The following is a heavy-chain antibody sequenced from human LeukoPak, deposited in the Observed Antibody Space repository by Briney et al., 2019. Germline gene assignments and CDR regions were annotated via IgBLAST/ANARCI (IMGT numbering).Heavy chain of an antibody. CDR2: INPNSGNT. D-gene: IGHD2-15*01. CDR3: ARGYCSGGTCYLVENWFDP. Sequence: ASVKVSCKASGYTFTVYYMYWVRQAPGQGLEWMGRINPNSGNTDYAQNFQGRVTMTRDTSISTAYMELTNLRSDDTAVYYCARGYCSGGTCYLVENWFDPWGQGTLVTVSS. J-gene: IGHJ5*02. V-gene: IGHV1-2*06. CDR1: GYTFTVYY.